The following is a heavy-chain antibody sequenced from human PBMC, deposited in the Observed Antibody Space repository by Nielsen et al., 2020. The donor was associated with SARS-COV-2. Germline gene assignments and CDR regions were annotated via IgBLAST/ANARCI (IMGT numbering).Heavy chain of an antibody. V-gene: IGHV3-15*01. Sequence: GESLKISCAASGFTFSNAWMSWVRQAPGKGLEWVGRIKSKTDGGTTDYAAPVKGRFTISRDDSKNTLYLQMSSLKTEDTAVYYCTTRGYSSSSDSAWYYYYGMDVWGQGTTVTVSS. J-gene: IGHJ6*02. D-gene: IGHD6-6*01. CDR2: IKSKTDGGTT. CDR3: TTRGYSSSSDSAWYYYYGMDV. CDR1: GFTFSNAW.